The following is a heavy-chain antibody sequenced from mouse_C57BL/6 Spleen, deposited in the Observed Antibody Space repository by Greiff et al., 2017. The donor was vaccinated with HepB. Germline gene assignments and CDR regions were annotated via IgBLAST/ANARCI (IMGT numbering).Heavy chain of an antibody. D-gene: IGHD4-1*01. CDR3: AKGGNWNYFDY. CDR1: GYSITSGYY. J-gene: IGHJ2*01. V-gene: IGHV3-6*01. CDR2: ISYDGSN. Sequence: DVKLVESGPGLVKPSQSLSLTCSVTGYSITSGYYWNWIRQFPGNKLEWMGYISYDGSNNYNPSLKNRISITRDTSKNQFFLKLNSVTTEDTATYYCAKGGNWNYFDYWGQGTTLTVSS.